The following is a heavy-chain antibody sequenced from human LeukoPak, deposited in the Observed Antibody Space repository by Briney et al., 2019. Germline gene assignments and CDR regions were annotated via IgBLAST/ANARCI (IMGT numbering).Heavy chain of an antibody. Sequence: PSETLSLTCAVYGGSFSGYYWSWIRQPPGKGLEWIGEINHSGSTNYNPSLKSRVTISVDTSKNQFSLKLSSVTAADTAVYYCARGDRNYPKLDYWGQGTLVTVSS. D-gene: IGHD1-14*01. J-gene: IGHJ4*02. V-gene: IGHV4-34*01. CDR1: GGSFSGYY. CDR3: ARGDRNYPKLDY. CDR2: INHSGST.